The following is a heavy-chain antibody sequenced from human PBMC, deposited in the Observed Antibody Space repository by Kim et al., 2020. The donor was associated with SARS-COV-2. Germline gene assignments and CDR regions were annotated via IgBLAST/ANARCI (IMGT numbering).Heavy chain of an antibody. Sequence: GGSLRLSCAASGFTFSSYAMHWVRQAPGKGLEWVAVISYDGSNKYYADSVKGRFTISRDNSKNTLYLQMNSLRAEDTAVYYCARDSRWYKYYYGMDVWGQGTTVTVSS. CDR2: ISYDGSNK. CDR1: GFTFSSYA. D-gene: IGHD6-13*01. CDR3: ARDSRWYKYYYGMDV. V-gene: IGHV3-30*04. J-gene: IGHJ6*02.